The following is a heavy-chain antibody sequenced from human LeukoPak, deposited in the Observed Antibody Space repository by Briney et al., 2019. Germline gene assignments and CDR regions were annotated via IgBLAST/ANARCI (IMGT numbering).Heavy chain of an antibody. D-gene: IGHD3-16*01. Sequence: PGRSLRLSCAASGFTFSSYGMHWVRQAPGKGLEWVAVISYDGSNKYYADSVKGRFTISRDNSKNTLYLQMNSLRAEDTAVYYCAKDWEQYDYVWGSYVDYWGQGTLVTVSS. V-gene: IGHV3-30*18. CDR2: ISYDGSNK. CDR3: AKDWEQYDYVWGSYVDY. J-gene: IGHJ4*02. CDR1: GFTFSSYG.